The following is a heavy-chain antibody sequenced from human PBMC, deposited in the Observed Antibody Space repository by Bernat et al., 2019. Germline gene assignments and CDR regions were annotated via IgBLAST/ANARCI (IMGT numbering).Heavy chain of an antibody. CDR2: IWYDGSNK. CDR1: GFTFSSYC. D-gene: IGHD3-22*01. V-gene: IGHV3-33*01. J-gene: IGHJ4*02. Sequence: QVQLVESGGGLVQPGRSLRLSCAASGFTFSSYCMHWVRQAPGKGLEWVAGIWYDGSNKYYADSVKGRFTISRDNSKNTLYLQMNSLRAEDTAVYYCARDVIESISGYQLDYWGQGTLVTVSS. CDR3: ARDVIESISGYQLDY.